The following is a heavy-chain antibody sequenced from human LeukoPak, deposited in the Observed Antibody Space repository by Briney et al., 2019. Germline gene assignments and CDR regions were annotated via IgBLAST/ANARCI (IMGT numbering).Heavy chain of an antibody. CDR3: ARDREYVTTGELEY. CDR1: GLTFSSYA. J-gene: IGHJ4*02. D-gene: IGHD7-27*01. V-gene: IGHV1-69*13. Sequence: SVKVSCKASGLTFSSYAINWVRQAPGQGPEWMGGIIPIFGTATYAQKFQGRVTITADESTTTVYMELSSLRSEDTAVYYRARDREYVTTGELEYWGQGTLVTVSS. CDR2: IIPIFGTA.